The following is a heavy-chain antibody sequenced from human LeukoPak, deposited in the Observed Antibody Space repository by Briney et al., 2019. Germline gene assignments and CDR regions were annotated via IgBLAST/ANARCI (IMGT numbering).Heavy chain of an antibody. CDR3: AREAVVAATPFDY. D-gene: IGHD2-15*01. J-gene: IGHJ4*02. CDR1: GGTFSSYA. CDR2: IIPIFGTA. Sequence: PVKVSCKASGGTFSSYAISWVRQAPGQGLEWMGGIIPIFGTANYAQKFQGRVTITTDESTSTAYMELSSLRSEDTAVYYCAREAVVAATPFDYWGQGTLVTVSS. V-gene: IGHV1-69*05.